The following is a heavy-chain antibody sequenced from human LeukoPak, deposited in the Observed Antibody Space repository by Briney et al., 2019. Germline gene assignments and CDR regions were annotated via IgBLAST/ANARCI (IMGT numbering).Heavy chain of an antibody. D-gene: IGHD4-17*01. CDR3: ARPLPTVTRGGYNWFDP. J-gene: IGHJ5*02. Sequence: ASVKVSCKASGYTFTSYGISWVRQAPGQGLEWMGWISAYNGNTNYAQKLQGRVTMTTDTSTGTAYMELRSLRSDDTAVYYCARPLPTVTRGGYNWFDPWGQGTLVTVSS. CDR2: ISAYNGNT. CDR1: GYTFTSYG. V-gene: IGHV1-18*01.